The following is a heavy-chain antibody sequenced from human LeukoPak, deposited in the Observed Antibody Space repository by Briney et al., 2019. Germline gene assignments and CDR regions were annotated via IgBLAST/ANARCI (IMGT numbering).Heavy chain of an antibody. V-gene: IGHV3-20*01. CDR3: ARGGDGYNFNGMDV. D-gene: IGHD5-24*01. J-gene: IGHJ6*02. CDR2: INWNGGST. CDR1: GFTFDDYG. Sequence: GGSLRLSCAASGFTFDDYGMSWVRQAPGKGLEWVSGINWNGGSTGYADSVKGRFTISRDNAKNSLYLQMNSLRAEDTGLYHCARGGDGYNFNGMDVWGQGTTVTVSS.